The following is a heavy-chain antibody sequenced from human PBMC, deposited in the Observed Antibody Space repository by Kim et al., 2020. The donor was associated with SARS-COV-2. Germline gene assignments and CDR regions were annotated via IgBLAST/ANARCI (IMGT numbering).Heavy chain of an antibody. CDR1: GYSISSGYY. J-gene: IGHJ5*02. CDR2: IYHSGST. Sequence: SETLSLTCTVSGYSISSGYYWGWIRQPPGKGLEWIGSIYHSGSTYYNPSLKSRVTISVDTSKNQFSLKLSSVTAADTAVYYCARDRRSGGTTFDPWGQGT. V-gene: IGHV4-38-2*02. D-gene: IGHD2-15*01. CDR3: ARDRRSGGTTFDP.